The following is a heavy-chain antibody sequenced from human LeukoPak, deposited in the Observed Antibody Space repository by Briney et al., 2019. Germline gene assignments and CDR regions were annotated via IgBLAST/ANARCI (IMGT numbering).Heavy chain of an antibody. D-gene: IGHD2-2*02. CDR3: AKEVGYCRSTSCYTGGAFDI. CDR2: IKKDGSEK. V-gene: IGHV3-7*03. Sequence: GGSLRLSCAASGFTFSSYWMTWVRQAPGKGLEWVANIKKDGSEKYSVDSVKGRFTISRDNAKNSLYLQMNSLRAEDTAVYYCAKEVGYCRSTSCYTGGAFDIWGQGTMVTVSS. J-gene: IGHJ3*02. CDR1: GFTFSSYW.